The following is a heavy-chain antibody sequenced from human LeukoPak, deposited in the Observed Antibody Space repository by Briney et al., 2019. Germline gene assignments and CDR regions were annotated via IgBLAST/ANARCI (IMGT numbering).Heavy chain of an antibody. CDR1: GLTFSSSW. V-gene: IGHV3-7*01. CDR3: ARDLAYSRLDY. Sequence: GGSLRLSCAVSGLTFSSSWMDWVRRAPGKGLERVASINPDGNKKYSADSVKGRFTISRDNAENSLYLQMNSLRVEDTAFYYCARDLAYSRLDYWGQGMLVTVSS. J-gene: IGHJ4*02. D-gene: IGHD5-18*01. CDR2: INPDGNKK.